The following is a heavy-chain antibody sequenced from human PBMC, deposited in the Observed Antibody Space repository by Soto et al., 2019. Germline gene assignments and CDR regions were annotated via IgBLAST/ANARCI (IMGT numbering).Heavy chain of an antibody. Sequence: PSETLSLTCTVSGGSMRSSNYYWGWIRQPPGKGLDWIGLGTTYYNPSLRSRVTIAVDTSKNQFSLKLNSVTAADTAVYYCATYGGGTGRFDYWGQGALVTVSS. CDR3: ATYGGGTGRFDY. D-gene: IGHD4-17*01. CDR1: GGSMRSSNYY. V-gene: IGHV4-39*01. CDR2: LGTT. J-gene: IGHJ4*02.